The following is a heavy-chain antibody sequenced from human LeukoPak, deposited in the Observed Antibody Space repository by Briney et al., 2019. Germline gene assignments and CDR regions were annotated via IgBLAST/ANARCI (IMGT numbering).Heavy chain of an antibody. D-gene: IGHD4-23*01. CDR1: GFTLSDYY. CDR2: SRNKANSYTT. V-gene: IGHV3-72*01. J-gene: IGHJ4*02. Sequence: GGSLRLSRAPLGFTLSDYYIDWFRQAPRKGLEGVGRSRNKANSYTTEYAPSLKGRFSISRDYSRTSLYLQMNSLKTEDTAVYYCSRTDATVEFDYWGQGTVVTVSS. CDR3: SRTDATVEFDY.